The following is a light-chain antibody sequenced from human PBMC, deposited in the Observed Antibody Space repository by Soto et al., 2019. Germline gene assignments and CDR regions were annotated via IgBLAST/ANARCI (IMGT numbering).Light chain of an antibody. V-gene: IGKV3-20*01. J-gene: IGKJ1*01. CDR2: GAS. Sequence: VLTQSPGTLSVSPGERVTVTCGASQSVTGNYLAWYQQKPGQAPRLLIYGASYRANGIPDRFSGSGSGTDFSLTISRLEPEDFAVYCCQQYGSTPPTFGQGTKVEMK. CDR1: QSVTGNY. CDR3: QQYGSTPPT.